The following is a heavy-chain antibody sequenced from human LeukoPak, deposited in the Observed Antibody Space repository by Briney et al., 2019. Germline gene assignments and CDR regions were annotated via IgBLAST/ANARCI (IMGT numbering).Heavy chain of an antibody. CDR1: GYTFTGYY. D-gene: IGHD3-22*01. CDR2: INPNGGGT. J-gene: IGHJ4*02. CDR3: ARDGGFYYDSSGYNV. V-gene: IGHV1-2*02. Sequence: ASVKVSCKASGYTFTGYYMHWVRQAPGQGLEWMGWINPNGGGTKYAQRFQGRVSMTRDTSISTAYMQLGGLTSDDTAVYFCARDGGFYYDSSGYNVWGQGTLVTVSS.